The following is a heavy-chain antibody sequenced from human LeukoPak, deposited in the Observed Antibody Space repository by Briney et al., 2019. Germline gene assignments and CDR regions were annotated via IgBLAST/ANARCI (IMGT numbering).Heavy chain of an antibody. Sequence: SETLSLTCAVSGGSFSGYYWSWIRQPPGKGLEWIGEINHSGSTNYNPSLKSRVTISVDTSKNQFSLKLSSVTAADTAVYYCARYVVVTAIRWYYFDYWGQGTLVTVSS. CDR1: GGSFSGYY. J-gene: IGHJ4*02. CDR3: ARYVVVTAIRWYYFDY. V-gene: IGHV4-34*01. D-gene: IGHD2-21*02. CDR2: INHSGST.